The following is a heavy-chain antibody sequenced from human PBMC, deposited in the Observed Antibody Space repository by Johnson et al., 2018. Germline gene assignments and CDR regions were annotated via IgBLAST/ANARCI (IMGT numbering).Heavy chain of an antibody. CDR3: ARHTEMAYGDNGGWFDP. V-gene: IGHV5-51*01. CDR2: IFPGDSES. J-gene: IGHJ5*02. CDR1: GYPFDKYW. D-gene: IGHD4/OR15-4a*01. Sequence: VQLGQSGAEVKKPGESRKISCEASGYPFDKYWIGWVRQMPGKGLEWMGIIFPGDSESRYSPSFPGQVTISAAKSISTAHLQWSSLKASATAMYYCARHTEMAYGDNGGWFDPWGQGTLVTVSS.